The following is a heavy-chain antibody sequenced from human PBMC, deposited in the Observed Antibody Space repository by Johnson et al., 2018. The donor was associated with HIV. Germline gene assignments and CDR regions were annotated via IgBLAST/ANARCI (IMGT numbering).Heavy chain of an antibody. CDR3: AKDPPYDAVSDAFDI. D-gene: IGHD3-22*01. CDR2: ISGSGGST. Sequence: QLVESGGGLVQPGGYLRLSCAASGFTFSSYAMSWVRQAPGKGLEWVSAISGSGGSTYYADAVKGRMTIARDNSKNTLYLQMKSLRAEDTAVYYCAKDPPYDAVSDAFDIWGQGTMVTVSS. V-gene: IGHV3-23*04. CDR1: GFTFSSYA. J-gene: IGHJ3*02.